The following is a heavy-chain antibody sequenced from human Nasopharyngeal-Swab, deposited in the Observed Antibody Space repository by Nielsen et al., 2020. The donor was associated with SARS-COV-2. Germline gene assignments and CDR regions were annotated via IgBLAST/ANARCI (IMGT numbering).Heavy chain of an antibody. V-gene: IGHV3-21*01. CDR2: ISSSSSYI. Sequence: GESLKMSCAASGFNFSSYSMNWVRQAPGKGLEWVSSISSSSSYIYYADSVKGRFTISRDNAKNSLYLQMNSLRAEDTAVYYCARDPYSGEGDYWGQGTLVTVSS. CDR1: GFNFSSYS. CDR3: ARDPYSGEGDY. D-gene: IGHD5-12*01. J-gene: IGHJ4*02.